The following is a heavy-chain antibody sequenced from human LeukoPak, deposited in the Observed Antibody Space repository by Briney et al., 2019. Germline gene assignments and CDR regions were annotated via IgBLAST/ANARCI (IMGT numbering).Heavy chain of an antibody. V-gene: IGHV4-39*07. J-gene: IGHJ4*02. CDR3: ARAGYNWNDGQGPGYYFDY. Sequence: ASETLSLTCTVSGGPISSSSYYWGWIRQPPGKGLEWIGSIYYSGSTYYNPSLKSRVTISVDTSKNQFSLKLSSMTAADTAVYYCARAGYNWNDGQGPGYYFDYWGQGTLVTVSS. D-gene: IGHD1-1*01. CDR2: IYYSGST. CDR1: GGPISSSSYY.